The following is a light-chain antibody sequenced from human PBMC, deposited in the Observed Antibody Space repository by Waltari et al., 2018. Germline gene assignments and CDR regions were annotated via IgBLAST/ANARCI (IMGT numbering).Light chain of an antibody. V-gene: IGKV3-20*01. CDR2: GAS. CDR3: RQYGSSQGYT. Sequence: EIVLTQSPGTLSLSPGERATVSCRASQSVSSKYLAWYQQKVGQAPRLVIYGASSRATGIPDRFSGSGSGTDFTLTINRLEPEDFAVYYCRQYGSSQGYTFGQGTKLEI. J-gene: IGKJ2*01. CDR1: QSVSSKY.